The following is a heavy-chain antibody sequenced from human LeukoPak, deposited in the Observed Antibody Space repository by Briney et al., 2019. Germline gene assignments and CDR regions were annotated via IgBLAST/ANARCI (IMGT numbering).Heavy chain of an antibody. V-gene: IGHV3-48*03. Sequence: GGSLKLSCAASGFTFSSYEMNWVRQAPGKGLEWVSYISSSGSTIYYADSVKGRFTISRDNAKNSLYLQMNSLRAEDTAVYYCARGTVVTTFLFDYWGQGTLVTVSS. J-gene: IGHJ4*02. D-gene: IGHD2-21*02. CDR2: ISSSGSTI. CDR3: ARGTVVTTFLFDY. CDR1: GFTFSSYE.